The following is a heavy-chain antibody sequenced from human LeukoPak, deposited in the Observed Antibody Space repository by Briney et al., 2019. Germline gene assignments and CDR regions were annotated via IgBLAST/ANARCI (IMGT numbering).Heavy chain of an antibody. Sequence: PGGSLRLSCAASGFTFSSYSMNWVRQAPGKGLEWVSSISSSSSYIYYAGSVKGRFTISRDNAKNSLYLQMNSLRAEDTAVYYCASMYSSSPIPWGQGTLVTVSS. CDR2: ISSSSSYI. CDR1: GFTFSSYS. D-gene: IGHD6-13*01. V-gene: IGHV3-21*06. J-gene: IGHJ5*02. CDR3: ASMYSSSPIP.